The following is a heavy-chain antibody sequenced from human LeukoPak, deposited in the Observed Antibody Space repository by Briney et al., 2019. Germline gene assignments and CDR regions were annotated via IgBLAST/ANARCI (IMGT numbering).Heavy chain of an antibody. Sequence: ASVKVSCKASGYTFTGYYMHWVRQAPGQGLEWMGWINPNSGGTNYAQKFQGRVTMTRDTFISTAYMELSRLRSDDTAVYYCARTYYYDSSGPVTDYWGQGTLVTVSS. CDR1: GYTFTGYY. J-gene: IGHJ4*02. CDR2: INPNSGGT. D-gene: IGHD3-22*01. CDR3: ARTYYYDSSGPVTDY. V-gene: IGHV1-2*02.